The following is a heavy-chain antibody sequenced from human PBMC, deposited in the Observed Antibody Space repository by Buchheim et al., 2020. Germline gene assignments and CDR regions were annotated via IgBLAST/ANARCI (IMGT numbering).Heavy chain of an antibody. CDR2: INPSGGST. J-gene: IGHJ5*02. CDR3: ARDYRAGTTPSDWFDP. Sequence: QVQLVQSGAEVKKPGASVKVSCKASGYTFTSYYMHWMRQAPGQGLEWMGIINPSGGSTSYAQKFQGRVTMTRDTSTSTVYMELSSLRSEDTAVYYCARDYRAGTTPSDWFDPWGQGTL. V-gene: IGHV1-46*01. CDR1: GYTFTSYY. D-gene: IGHD1-7*01.